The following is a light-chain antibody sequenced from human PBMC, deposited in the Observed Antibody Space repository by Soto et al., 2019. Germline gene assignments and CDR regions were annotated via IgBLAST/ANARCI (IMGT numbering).Light chain of an antibody. CDR2: EVS. V-gene: IGLV2-14*01. CDR3: FSYTSSTAYV. J-gene: IGLJ1*01. CDR1: SSDVGGYNY. Sequence: QSVLTQPASVSGSPGQSITISCTGTSSDVGGYNYVSWYQLHPGKAPKLMIYEVSNRPSGISNRFSASKSGNTASLTISGLQAAVEADYYCFSYTSSTAYVFRTGTKVTVL.